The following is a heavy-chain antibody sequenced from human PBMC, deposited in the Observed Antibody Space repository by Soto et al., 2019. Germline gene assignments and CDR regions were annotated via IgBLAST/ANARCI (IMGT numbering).Heavy chain of an antibody. Sequence: GASVKVCCKASRYTFISYDINWVRQATGRGLEWMGWMNPKSANTGYAQNFQGRVTMTRNTSISTAYMELSSLRSEDTAVYYCARSPSWETTVTPYYFDYWG. J-gene: IGHJ4*01. D-gene: IGHD4-4*01. V-gene: IGHV1-8*01. CDR3: ARSPSWETTVTPYYFDY. CDR1: RYTFISYD. CDR2: MNPKSANT.